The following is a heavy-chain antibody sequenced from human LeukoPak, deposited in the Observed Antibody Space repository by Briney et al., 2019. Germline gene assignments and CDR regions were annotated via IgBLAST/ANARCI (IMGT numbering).Heavy chain of an antibody. D-gene: IGHD1-26*01. CDR3: ARHGLYVGATPHDY. CDR1: GGSISSSTYY. V-gene: IGHV4-39*01. CDR2: IYNSGRT. J-gene: IGHJ4*02. Sequence: SGTLSLTCTVSGGSISSSTYYWGWIRQPPGKGLEWIGSIYNSGRTYYNPSLESRVTMSVDTSKNQFSLKLSYVTAPDTAVYYCARHGLYVGATPHDYWGQGTLVTVSS.